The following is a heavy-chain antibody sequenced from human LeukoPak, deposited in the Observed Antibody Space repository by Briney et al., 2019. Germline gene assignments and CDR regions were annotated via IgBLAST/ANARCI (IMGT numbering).Heavy chain of an antibody. J-gene: IGHJ4*02. CDR2: INPNTGDT. D-gene: IGHD6-19*01. V-gene: IGHV1-2*02. Sequence: ASVKVSCKASGYTFTGYHMHWVRQAPGQGLEWMGWINPNTGDTNYAQKFQGRVTMTRDTSTSTVYMELSSLRSEDTAVYYCARDLRYSSDSYVFNYWGQGTLVTVSS. CDR3: ARDLRYSSDSYVFNY. CDR1: GYTFTGYH.